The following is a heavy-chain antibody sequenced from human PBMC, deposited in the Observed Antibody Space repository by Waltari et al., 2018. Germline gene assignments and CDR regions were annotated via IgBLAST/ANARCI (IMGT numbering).Heavy chain of an antibody. CDR1: GSSFNRYS. CDR3: VRDSNSVSAKYYYGVDV. J-gene: IGHJ6*02. D-gene: IGHD4-17*01. Sequence: EVLLVESGGGLVQPGGSLRLSCAASGSSFNRYSLSWVRQAPGKGPEWVAHISFDTTTTFHAVSVKGRFTISRDNAKKSLYLQMNGLRVDDTAVYYCVRDSNSVSAKYYYGVDVWGQGTRVTVS. V-gene: IGHV3-48*01. CDR2: ISFDTTTT.